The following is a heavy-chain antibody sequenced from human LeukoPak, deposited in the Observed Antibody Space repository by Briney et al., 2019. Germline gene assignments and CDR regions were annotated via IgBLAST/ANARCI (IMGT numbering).Heavy chain of an antibody. CDR2: IIPILGIA. CDR3: ASDVVVPAAIGYYYYGMDV. CDR1: GGTFSSYA. J-gene: IGHJ6*02. D-gene: IGHD2-2*01. Sequence: ASVKVSCKASGGTFSSYAISWVRQAPGQGLEWMGRIIPILGIANYAQKFQGRVTITADKSTSTAYMELSSLRSEDTAVYYCASDVVVPAAIGYYYYGMDVWGQGTTVTVSS. V-gene: IGHV1-69*04.